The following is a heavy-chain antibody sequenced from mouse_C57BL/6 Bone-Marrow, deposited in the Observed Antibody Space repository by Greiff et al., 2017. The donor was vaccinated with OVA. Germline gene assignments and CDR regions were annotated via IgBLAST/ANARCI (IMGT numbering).Heavy chain of an antibody. CDR3: ARLRYRYYYGSSPFDY. CDR2: ISYSGST. J-gene: IGHJ2*01. D-gene: IGHD1-1*01. V-gene: IGHV3-8*01. Sequence: EVQLKESGPGLAKPSQTLSLTCSVTGYSITSDYWNWIRKFPGNKLEYMGYISYSGSTYYNPSLKSRISITRDTSKNQYYLQLNSVTTEDTATYYCARLRYRYYYGSSPFDYWGQGTTLTVSS. CDR1: GYSITSDY.